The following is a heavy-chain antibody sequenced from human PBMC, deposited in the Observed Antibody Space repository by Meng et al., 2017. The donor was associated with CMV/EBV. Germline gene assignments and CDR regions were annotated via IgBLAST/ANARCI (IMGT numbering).Heavy chain of an antibody. CDR3: ERERVIVVVPAATTYYYYGMDV. J-gene: IGHJ6*02. CDR2: INPNSGGT. D-gene: IGHD2-2*01. Sequence: ASVKVSCKASGYTFTGYYMHWVRQAPGQGLEWMGWINPNSGGTNYAQKFQGRVTMTRDTSISTAYMELSRLRSDDTAVYYCERERVIVVVPAATTYYYYGMDVWGQGTTVTVSS. CDR1: GYTFTGYY. V-gene: IGHV1-2*02.